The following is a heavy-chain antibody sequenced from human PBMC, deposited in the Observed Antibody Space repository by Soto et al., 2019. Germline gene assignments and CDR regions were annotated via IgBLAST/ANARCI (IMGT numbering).Heavy chain of an antibody. CDR3: ARRIESSSCYGADYFDF. Sequence: QVQLVESGGGVVQPGRSLRLSCAASGFTFSSYGMHWVRQAPGKGLEWVAVISFDGTNKYEADSVKGRFTISRDNSKNTLYLQMNSLRPEDTAVYYCARRIESSSCYGADYFDFWGQGTLVTVSS. J-gene: IGHJ4*02. D-gene: IGHD6-6*01. CDR1: GFTFSSYG. V-gene: IGHV3-30*03. CDR2: ISFDGTNK.